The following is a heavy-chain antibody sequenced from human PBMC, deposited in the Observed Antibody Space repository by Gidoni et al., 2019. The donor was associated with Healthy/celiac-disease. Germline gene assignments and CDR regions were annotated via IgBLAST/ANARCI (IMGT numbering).Heavy chain of an antibody. CDR3: AGITMIVVVIN. D-gene: IGHD3-22*01. Sequence: QLQLQESGPGLVKPSETLSLTCTVSGGSISSSSYYWGWIRQRPGKGLEWLGSNYYSGSPYYNPSLKSRVTISVDTSKNQFSLKLSSVTAADTAVYYCAGITMIVVVINWGQGTLVTVSS. V-gene: IGHV4-39*01. CDR2: NYYSGSP. CDR1: GGSISSSSYY. J-gene: IGHJ4*02.